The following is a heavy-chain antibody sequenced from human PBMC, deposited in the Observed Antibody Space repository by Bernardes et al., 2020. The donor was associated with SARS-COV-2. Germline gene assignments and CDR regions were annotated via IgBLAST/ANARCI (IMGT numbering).Heavy chain of an antibody. J-gene: IGHJ4*02. CDR1: GYTFTTYA. D-gene: IGHD6-13*01. CDR2: ISTYNSDT. V-gene: IGHV1-18*01. CDR3: ARDVEDSSRWYASEIDF. Sequence: ASVKASCKASGYTFTTYAISWVRQAPGQGLEWMGWISTYNSDTNYARKFQGRVTMTTDTSTSTAYVELRSLRSDDTAVYYCARDVEDSSRWYASEIDFWGQGTLVTVSS.